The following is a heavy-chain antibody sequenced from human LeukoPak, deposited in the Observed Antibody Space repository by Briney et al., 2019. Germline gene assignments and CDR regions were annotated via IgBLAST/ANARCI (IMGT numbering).Heavy chain of an antibody. CDR2: INPNSGGT. CDR1: GYTFTGYY. D-gene: IGHD2-2*01. Sequence: ASVKVSCKASGYTFTGYYMHWVRQAPGQGLEWMGWINPNSGGTNYAQKFQGRVTMPRDTSISTAYMELSRLRSDDTAVYYCARNGCSSTSCSHYYYYYMDVWGKGTTGTVSS. CDR3: ARNGCSSTSCSHYYYYYMDV. V-gene: IGHV1-2*02. J-gene: IGHJ6*03.